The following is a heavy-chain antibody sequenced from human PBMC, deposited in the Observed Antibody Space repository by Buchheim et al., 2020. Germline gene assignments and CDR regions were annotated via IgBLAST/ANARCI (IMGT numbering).Heavy chain of an antibody. CDR1: GGSISSSSYY. CDR3: ARHGAYIVVVVAATLQYFQH. V-gene: IGHV4-39*01. Sequence: QLQLQESGPGLVKPSETLSLTCTVSGGSISSSSYYWGWIRQPPGKGLEWIGGIYYSGSTYYNPSLKSRVTISVNTSKNQFPLKLSSVTAADTAVYYCARHGAYIVVVVAATLQYFQHWGQGTL. D-gene: IGHD2-15*01. J-gene: IGHJ1*01. CDR2: IYYSGST.